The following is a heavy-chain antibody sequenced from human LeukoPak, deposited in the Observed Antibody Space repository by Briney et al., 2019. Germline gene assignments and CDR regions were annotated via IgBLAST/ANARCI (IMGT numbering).Heavy chain of an antibody. CDR1: VFTFSSYE. CDR3: ARGTYGSGRYYVSSLGY. D-gene: IGHD3-10*01. Sequence: GGSLRLSCAASVFTFSSYEMTWVRQAPGKGLEWVSYISSSGSTIYYADSVKGRFTISRDNAKNSLYLQMNSLRADDTAVYYCARGTYGSGRYYVSSLGYWGQGTLVTVSS. CDR2: ISSSGSTI. V-gene: IGHV3-48*03. J-gene: IGHJ4*02.